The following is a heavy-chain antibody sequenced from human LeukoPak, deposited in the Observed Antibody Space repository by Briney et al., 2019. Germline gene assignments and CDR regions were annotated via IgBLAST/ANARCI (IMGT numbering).Heavy chain of an antibody. J-gene: IGHJ5*01. Sequence: ASVKVSCKASGYTFNRHGISWVRQAPGQGPEWMGWISCYNGDTHYAQNYQGRLTMTTDTSTSTAYMELRSLGSDDTAVYYCARDPSNTSGHNAWFDYWGQGTLVTVSS. CDR3: ARDPSNTSGHNAWFDY. D-gene: IGHD2-15*01. CDR1: GYTFNRHG. V-gene: IGHV1-18*01. CDR2: ISCYNGDT.